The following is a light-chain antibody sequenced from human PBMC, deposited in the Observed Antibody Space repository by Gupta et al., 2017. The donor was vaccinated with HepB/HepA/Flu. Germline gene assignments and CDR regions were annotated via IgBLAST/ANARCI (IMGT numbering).Light chain of an antibody. CDR3: CSFGGNNAYI. J-gene: IGLJ1*01. Sequence: QSALTQPPSASGSPGQSVTISCTGTSGDIGSFNYVSCYQQPPGKVPKIILYDVSQRPSGVPDRFSGSKSGNTASLNVSGLQPEVEGDYYCCSFGGNNAYIFGTGTKVTVL. CDR1: SGDIGSFNY. CDR2: DVS. V-gene: IGLV2-8*01.